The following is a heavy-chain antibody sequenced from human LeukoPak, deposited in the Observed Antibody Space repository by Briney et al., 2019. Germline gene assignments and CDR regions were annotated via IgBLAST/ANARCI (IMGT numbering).Heavy chain of an antibody. CDR1: GFSFSTYE. V-gene: IGHV3-48*03. J-gene: IGHJ4*02. Sequence: PGGSLRLSCTASGFSFSTYEMNWVRQAPGKGLEWLSYISSSGNTIYYADSMKGRFTISRDNAKNSLYLQMNSLRAEDTAVYYCARLDFIAAVGIDYWGQGTLVTVSS. D-gene: IGHD6-13*01. CDR3: ARLDFIAAVGIDY. CDR2: ISSSGNTI.